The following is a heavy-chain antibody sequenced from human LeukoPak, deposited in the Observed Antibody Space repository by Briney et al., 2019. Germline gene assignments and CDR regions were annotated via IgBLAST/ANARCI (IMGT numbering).Heavy chain of an antibody. CDR2: ISRSSSDI. CDR1: GFTFSSYS. V-gene: IGHV3-21*01. Sequence: GGSLRLSCAASGFTFSSYSMSWVRQAPGKGLEWVSFISRSSSDIYHADSVRGRFTISRDNAKNSLYLQMNSLRAEDTAVYYCARDLPAAVDWGQGTLVTVSS. D-gene: IGHD2-2*01. CDR3: ARDLPAAVD. J-gene: IGHJ4*02.